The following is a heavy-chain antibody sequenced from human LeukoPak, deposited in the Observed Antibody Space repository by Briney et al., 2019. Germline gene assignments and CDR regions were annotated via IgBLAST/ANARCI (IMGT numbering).Heavy chain of an antibody. D-gene: IGHD3-3*01. CDR3: AQAEYDFWSGPVDY. J-gene: IGHJ4*02. CDR1: GFTFSDYY. V-gene: IGHV3-11*01. Sequence: GGSLRLSCAASGFTFSDYYMSWIRQAPGKGLEWVSYISSSGSTIYYADSVKGRLTISRDNAKNSLYLQMNSLRAEDTAVYYCAQAEYDFWSGPVDYWGQGTLVTVSS. CDR2: ISSSGSTI.